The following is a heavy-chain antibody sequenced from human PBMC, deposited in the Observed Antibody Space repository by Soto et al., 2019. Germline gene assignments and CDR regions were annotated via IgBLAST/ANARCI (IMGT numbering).Heavy chain of an antibody. Sequence: PGWSLRLSCAASGFTFSSYSMNWFRQAPGKGLEWVSSISSSSSYIYYADSVKGRFTISRDNAKNSLYLQMNSLRAEDTAVYYCAKIGYCSGGSCYSGRSYGMDVWGQGTTVTV. J-gene: IGHJ6*02. CDR2: ISSSSSYI. V-gene: IGHV3-21*01. CDR3: AKIGYCSGGSCYSGRSYGMDV. D-gene: IGHD2-15*01. CDR1: GFTFSSYS.